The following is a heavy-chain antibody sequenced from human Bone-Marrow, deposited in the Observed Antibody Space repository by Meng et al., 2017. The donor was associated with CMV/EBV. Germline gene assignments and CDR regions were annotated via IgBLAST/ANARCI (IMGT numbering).Heavy chain of an antibody. J-gene: IGHJ6*02. CDR2: IYYSGST. V-gene: IGHV4-39*07. CDR1: GGSISSSSYY. D-gene: IGHD3-3*01. CDR3: ARGRCDFWSGYYYGMDV. Sequence: SEPLSLTCTASGGSISSSSYYWGWIRQPPGKGLEWIGSIYYSGSTYYNPSLKSRVTISVDTTKNQFSLKLSSVTAADTAVYYCARGRCDFWSGYYYGMDVWGQGTTVTVSS.